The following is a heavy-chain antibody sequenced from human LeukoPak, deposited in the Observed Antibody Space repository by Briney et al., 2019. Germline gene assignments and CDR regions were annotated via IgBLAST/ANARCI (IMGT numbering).Heavy chain of an antibody. V-gene: IGHV3-23*01. CDR1: GFTVSSNY. J-gene: IGHJ4*02. CDR3: AKTSRGNSGYDSPFDY. D-gene: IGHD5-12*01. Sequence: PGGSLRLSCAASGFTVSSNYMSWVRQAPGKGLEWVSGIRGTGSRTDYADSVKGRFTISRDNSKDTLYLQMNSLGADDTAVYYCAKTSRGNSGYDSPFDYWGQGTLVTVSS. CDR2: IRGTGSRT.